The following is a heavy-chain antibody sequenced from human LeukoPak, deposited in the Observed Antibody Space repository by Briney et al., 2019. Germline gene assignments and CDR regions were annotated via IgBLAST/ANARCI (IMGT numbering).Heavy chain of an antibody. CDR1: GFTLSSYG. V-gene: IGHV3-30*02. D-gene: IGHD1-26*01. Sequence: PVGSLRLSCAASGFTLSSYGTHWVRQAPGKGLEWVAFIQYNGSNKYYVASVKGRFTISRDKSKNTLYLQMNSLRAEDTAVYYCAIDGGSYSVDYWGQGTLVTVSS. J-gene: IGHJ4*02. CDR3: AIDGGSYSVDY. CDR2: IQYNGSNK.